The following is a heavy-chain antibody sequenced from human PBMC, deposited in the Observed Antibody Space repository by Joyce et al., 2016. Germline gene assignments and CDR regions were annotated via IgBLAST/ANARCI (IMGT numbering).Heavy chain of an antibody. D-gene: IGHD6-6*01. CDR1: GGSVSSSNYF. V-gene: IGHV4-61*01. J-gene: IGHJ4*02. CDR2: VYYNGNT. CDR3: ARTVAPRPGDFYFDY. Sequence: QVQLHESGPGLVKPSETLSLSCTVSGGSVSSSNYFWSWIRQHPGEGLEFIGYVYYNGNTNDSTSLKSRVTISVDTSKNQFSLKINSVTAADTAVYYCARTVAPRPGDFYFDYWGQGTLAAVSS.